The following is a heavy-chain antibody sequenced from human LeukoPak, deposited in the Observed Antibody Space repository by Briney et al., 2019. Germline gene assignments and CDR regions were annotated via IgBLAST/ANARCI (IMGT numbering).Heavy chain of an antibody. V-gene: IGHV3-30*04. CDR2: ISYDGSNK. CDR1: GFTFSSYA. CDR3: ARENYYGMDV. Sequence: GGSLRLSCAASGFTFSSYAMHWVRQAPGKGLEWVAVISYDGSNKYYADSVKGRFTISRDNSKNTLYLQMNSLRAEDTAEYYCARENYYGMDVWGQGTTVTVSS. J-gene: IGHJ6*02.